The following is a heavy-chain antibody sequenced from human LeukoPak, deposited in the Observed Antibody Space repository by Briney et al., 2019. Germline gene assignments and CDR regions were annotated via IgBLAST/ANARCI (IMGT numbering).Heavy chain of an antibody. Sequence: GGSLRLSCAASGFTFSSYGMHWVRQAPGKGLEWVSSISSSSSYIYYADSVKGRFTISRDNAKNSLYLQMNSLRAEDTAVYYCARVGYCSGGSCAMHAFDIWGQGTMV. CDR1: GFTFSSYG. CDR3: ARVGYCSGGSCAMHAFDI. CDR2: ISSSSSYI. V-gene: IGHV3-21*01. J-gene: IGHJ3*02. D-gene: IGHD2-15*01.